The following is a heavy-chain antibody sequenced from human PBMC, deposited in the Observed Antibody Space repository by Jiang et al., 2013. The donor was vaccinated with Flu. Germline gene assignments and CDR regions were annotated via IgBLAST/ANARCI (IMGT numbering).Heavy chain of an antibody. CDR3: ATAPGYYDSAPFDF. CDR2: IKSKVDGGTT. V-gene: IGHV3-15*01. Sequence: VQLVESGGDLVKPGGSLRLSCSVSGFTFNKAWMTWVRQAPGKGLEWIGHIKSKVDGGTTDYAAPVRGRFTISRDDSKNTFYLQMDSLKTEDTAVYFCATAPGYYDSAPFDFWGQGTLVTVSS. J-gene: IGHJ4*02. CDR1: GFTFNKAW. D-gene: IGHD3-22*01.